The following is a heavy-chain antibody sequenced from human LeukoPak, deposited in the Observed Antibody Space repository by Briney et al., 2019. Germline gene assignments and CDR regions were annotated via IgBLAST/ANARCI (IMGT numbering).Heavy chain of an antibody. CDR2: ISPTGSTT. CDR1: GFSFSRHW. CDR3: AKDYGDYLYYFDY. D-gene: IGHD4-17*01. V-gene: IGHV3-74*01. J-gene: IGHJ4*02. Sequence: PGGSLRLSCTASGFSFSRHWMHWARQLPGKGLVWVSRISPTGSTTSYADSVKGRFTVSRDNAKNTLYLQVNNLRAEDTAVYYCAKDYGDYLYYFDYWGQGTLVTVSS.